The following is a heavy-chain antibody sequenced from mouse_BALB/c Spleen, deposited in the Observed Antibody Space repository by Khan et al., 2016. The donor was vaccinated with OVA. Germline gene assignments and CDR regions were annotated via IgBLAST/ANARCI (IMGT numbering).Heavy chain of an antibody. J-gene: IGHJ4*01. CDR3: ARGRYNGTMDY. CDR1: GYTFTNYG. CDR2: TNPYTGEP. D-gene: IGHD2-14*01. V-gene: IGHV9-3-1*01. Sequence: QIQLVQSGPDLKKPGETVKISCKASGYTFTNYGMNWVKQVPGKGLKWMGWTNPYTGEPTYADDFKGRFAFSLKTSASTAYLQINNLTYEDTATCVCARGRYNGTMDYWGQGTSVTVSS.